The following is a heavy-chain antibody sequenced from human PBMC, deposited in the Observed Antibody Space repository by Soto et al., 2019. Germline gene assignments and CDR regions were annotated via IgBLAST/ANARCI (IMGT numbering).Heavy chain of an antibody. CDR3: AKDLWEYGSGTDPNDY. Sequence: QVQLVESGGGVVQPGRSLRLSCAASGFTFSSYGMHWVRQAPGKGLEWVAVISYDGSNKYYADSVKGRFTISRDNSKNTLYLQMNRLRAEDTAVYYCAKDLWEYGSGTDPNDYWGQGTLVTVSS. CDR1: GFTFSSYG. CDR2: ISYDGSNK. D-gene: IGHD3-10*01. J-gene: IGHJ4*02. V-gene: IGHV3-30*18.